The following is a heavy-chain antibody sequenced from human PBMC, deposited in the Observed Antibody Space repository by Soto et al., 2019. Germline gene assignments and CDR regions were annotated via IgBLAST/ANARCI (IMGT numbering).Heavy chain of an antibody. Sequence: GGSLRLSCAASGLTFNRYWMHWVRHAPGKGLVVVSHINTDGSNTNYADSVKGRFTISRDNAKSTLFLQMNSLRDEDTAVYYCAREFCSGGNCYTYYFDLWGQGIPVTVSS. CDR2: INTDGSNT. J-gene: IGHJ5*02. CDR1: GLTFNRYW. CDR3: AREFCSGGNCYTYYFDL. V-gene: IGHV3-74*01. D-gene: IGHD2-15*01.